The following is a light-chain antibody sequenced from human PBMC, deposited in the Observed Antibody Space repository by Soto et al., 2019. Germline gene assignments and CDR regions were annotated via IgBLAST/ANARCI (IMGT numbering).Light chain of an antibody. V-gene: IGLV1-40*01. CDR2: GNK. CDR1: SSNIGAGYD. CDR3: QSSDGSLGGAV. J-gene: IGLJ7*01. Sequence: QSVLTQPPSISGAPGQRVTISCTGNSSNIGAGYDVHWYQQLPITAPKLLIYGNKNRPSGVPDRFSGSKSGTSASLAITGLQAEDEADYYCQSSDGSLGGAVFGGGTQLTVL.